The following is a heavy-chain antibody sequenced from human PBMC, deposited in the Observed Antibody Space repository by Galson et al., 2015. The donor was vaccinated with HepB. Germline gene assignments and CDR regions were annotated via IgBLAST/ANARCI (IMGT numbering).Heavy chain of an antibody. J-gene: IGHJ4*02. CDR3: AKHYVRTHDY. CDR1: GFTFNAFD. Sequence: SLRLSCAASGFTFNAFDMSWVRQAPGKGLQWVSAINGRGDETHYADSVKGRFTVSRDNSRNTLFLRMDSLTAEDTAVYYCAKHYVRTHDYWGQGTLVTVSS. CDR2: INGRGDET. V-gene: IGHV3-23*01. D-gene: IGHD3-10*02.